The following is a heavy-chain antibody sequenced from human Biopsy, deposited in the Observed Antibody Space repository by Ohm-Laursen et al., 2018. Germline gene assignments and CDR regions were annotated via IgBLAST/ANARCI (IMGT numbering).Heavy chain of an antibody. CDR3: ARAYFYGVGTSNYFFDS. V-gene: IGHV4-61*08. J-gene: IGHJ4*02. Sequence: GTLSLTCTVSGGSVRSPDHRWNWVRRAPGKGLEWIGNIYYRWTNFYSPSLRGRVTMDVDTSKNQFSLRLRSVTSADTAVYFCARAYFYGVGTSNYFFDSWGQGALVTVSS. CDR1: GGSVRSPDHR. CDR2: IYYRWTN. D-gene: IGHD3-10*01.